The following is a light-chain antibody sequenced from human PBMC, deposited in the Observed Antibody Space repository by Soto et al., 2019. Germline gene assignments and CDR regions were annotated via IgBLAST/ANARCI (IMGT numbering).Light chain of an antibody. J-gene: IGKJ3*01. V-gene: IGKV3-11*01. CDR2: DAS. CDR1: QSVSSY. CDR3: QQRSNWPPT. Sequence: EVVLTQSPGTLSLSPGERATRSCRASQSVSSYLAWYQQKPGQAPRLLIYDASNRATGIPARFSGSGSGTDFTLTISSLEPEDFAVYYCQQRSNWPPTFGPGTMVDIK.